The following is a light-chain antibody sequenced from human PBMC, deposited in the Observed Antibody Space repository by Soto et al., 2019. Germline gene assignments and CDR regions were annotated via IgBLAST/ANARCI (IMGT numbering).Light chain of an antibody. Sequence: QSALKQPASVSPGPGQKHTNSCSLTRSNIACNSVSWYQQLRGTAPKLLICDDNKRPSGIPDRFSRSNSGTSASVGITGFQTGHEADYYCGSWDRSLSTYVFGTGTKVIVL. CDR3: GSWDRSLSTYV. J-gene: IGLJ1*01. V-gene: IGLV1-51*01. CDR1: RSNIACNS. CDR2: DDN.